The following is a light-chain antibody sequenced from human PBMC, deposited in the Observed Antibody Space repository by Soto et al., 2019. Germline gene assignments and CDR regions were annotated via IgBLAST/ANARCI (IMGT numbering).Light chain of an antibody. CDR2: DVN. Sequence: QSALTQPRSVSGSPGQSVTISCTGTSSDVGGYNYVSWYQQHPGKGPKLMVYDVNKRPSGVPDRFSGSKSGNTASLTISGLQVEDEADYYCCSYGGSYTYVFAAGTKVTVL. V-gene: IGLV2-11*01. CDR3: CSYGGSYTYV. J-gene: IGLJ1*01. CDR1: SSDVGGYNY.